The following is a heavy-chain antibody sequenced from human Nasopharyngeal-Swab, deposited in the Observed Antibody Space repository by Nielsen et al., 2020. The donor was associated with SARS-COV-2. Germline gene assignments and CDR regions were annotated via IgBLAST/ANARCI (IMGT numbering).Heavy chain of an antibody. CDR3: AKKVDGWYGFDY. CDR1: GFTVSDYA. D-gene: IGHD6-19*01. J-gene: IGHJ4*02. V-gene: IGHV3-23*01. CDR2: LTSDGAST. Sequence: GESLKISCAASGFTVSDYAMSWVRQAPGKGLEWVSGLTSDGASTDYADSVKGRFTISRDTSKNTVYMQMNSLRAEDTAVYYCAKKVDGWYGFDYWGQGTLVTVSS.